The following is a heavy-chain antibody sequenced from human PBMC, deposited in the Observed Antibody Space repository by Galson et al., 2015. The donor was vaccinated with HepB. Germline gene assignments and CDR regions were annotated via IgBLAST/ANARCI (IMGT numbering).Heavy chain of an antibody. Sequence: SVKVSCRASGYSFTSYGVTWMRQAPGQGLQWMGWISGYNGRAIYAQEFQDRVTLTTDTSTTTASMEVRRLTSDDTAIYYCARDLAAETTDAFDVWGQGTLVAVSS. D-gene: IGHD6-13*01. V-gene: IGHV1-18*01. CDR3: ARDLAAETTDAFDV. J-gene: IGHJ3*01. CDR2: ISGYNGRA. CDR1: GYSFTSYG.